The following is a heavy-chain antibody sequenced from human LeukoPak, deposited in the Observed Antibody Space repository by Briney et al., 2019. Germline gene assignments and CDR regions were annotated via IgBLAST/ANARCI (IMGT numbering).Heavy chain of an antibody. Sequence: VANIKQDGSEKYYVDSVKGRFTISRDNAKNSLYLQMNSLRAEDTAVYYCATPGDFWSGYPSWGQGTLVTVSS. CDR3: ATPGDFWSGYPS. D-gene: IGHD3-3*01. CDR2: IKQDGSEK. V-gene: IGHV3-7*01. J-gene: IGHJ4*02.